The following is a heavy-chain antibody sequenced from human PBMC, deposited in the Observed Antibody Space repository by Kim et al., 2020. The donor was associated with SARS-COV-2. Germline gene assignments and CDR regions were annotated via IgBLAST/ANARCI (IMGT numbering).Heavy chain of an antibody. Sequence: ADSVKGRFTITRDNAKNSLYLQMSSLRVEDTAFYYCVKEQGGASMKEMDVGGKGTTVTVSS. J-gene: IGHJ6*04. V-gene: IGHV3-9*01. D-gene: IGHD1-26*01. CDR3: VKEQGGASMKEMDV.